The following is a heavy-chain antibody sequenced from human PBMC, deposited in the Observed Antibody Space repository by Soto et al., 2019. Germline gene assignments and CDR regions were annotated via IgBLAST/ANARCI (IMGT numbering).Heavy chain of an antibody. D-gene: IGHD2-15*01. CDR3: AKDTVVVVAATLDY. CDR2: IGGSGGST. Sequence: GESLKISCAASGFTFSSYAMSWVRQAPGKGLEWVSAIGGSGGSTYYADSVKGRFTISRDNSKNTLYLQMNSLRAEDTAVYYCAKDTVVVVAATLDYWGQGTLVTVSS. J-gene: IGHJ4*02. V-gene: IGHV3-23*01. CDR1: GFTFSSYA.